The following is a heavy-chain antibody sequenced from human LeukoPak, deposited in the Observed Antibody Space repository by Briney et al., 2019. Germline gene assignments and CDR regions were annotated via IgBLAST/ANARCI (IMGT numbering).Heavy chain of an antibody. D-gene: IGHD3-22*01. Sequence: GGSLRLSCAASGFTFSSYWMHWVRQAPGKGLVWVSRINSDGSSTSYADSVKGRFTISRDNAKNTLYLQMNSLRAEDTAVYYCARNYYDSSGYPFDYWGQGTLVTVSS. J-gene: IGHJ4*02. CDR3: ARNYYDSSGYPFDY. CDR2: INSDGSST. V-gene: IGHV3-74*01. CDR1: GFTFSSYW.